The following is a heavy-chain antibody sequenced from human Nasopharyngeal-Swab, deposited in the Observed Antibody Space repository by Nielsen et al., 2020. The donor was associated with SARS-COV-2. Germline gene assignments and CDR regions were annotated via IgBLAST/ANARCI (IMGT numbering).Heavy chain of an antibody. D-gene: IGHD6-6*01. CDR1: GFTFSSYS. CDR3: ARDEQLAYGMDV. V-gene: IGHV3-21*01. CDR2: ISSSSSYI. Sequence: GALRLSCAASGFTFSSYSMNWVRQAPGKGLEWVSPISSSSSYIYYADSVKGRFTISRDNAKNSLYLQMNSLRAEDTAVYYCARDEQLAYGMDVWGQGTTVTVSS. J-gene: IGHJ6*02.